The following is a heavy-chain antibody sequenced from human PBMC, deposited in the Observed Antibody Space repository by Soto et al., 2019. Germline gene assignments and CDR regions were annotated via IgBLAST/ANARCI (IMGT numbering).Heavy chain of an antibody. Sequence: EVHLVESGGGLVQPGGSLKLSCAASGFTFSGSAIHWVRQASGKGLEWVGRIRDKANSYATAYAASVNGRFTISRDDSKNTAYLQMNSLRTEDTALYYCTSPDSFYEGSTYQNNDYWGQGTLVTVSS. V-gene: IGHV3-73*02. J-gene: IGHJ4*02. D-gene: IGHD3-16*01. CDR1: GFTFSGSA. CDR2: IRDKANSYAT. CDR3: TSPDSFYEGSTYQNNDY.